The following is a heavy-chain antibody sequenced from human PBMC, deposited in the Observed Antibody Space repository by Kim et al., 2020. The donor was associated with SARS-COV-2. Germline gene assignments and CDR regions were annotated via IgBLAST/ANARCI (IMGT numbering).Heavy chain of an antibody. J-gene: IGHJ4*02. CDR3: ARGSAMGTPDFDY. CDR1: GFAFRDFS. V-gene: IGHV3-21*01. Sequence: GGSLRLSCVASGFAFRDFSMNWVRQAPGKGLEWVSGISSSSSFIYYADSMKGRFTISRDNAKNSLFLQINSLRAEDTAIYYCARGSAMGTPDFDYWGQGTLLTV. D-gene: IGHD5-18*01. CDR2: ISSSSSFI.